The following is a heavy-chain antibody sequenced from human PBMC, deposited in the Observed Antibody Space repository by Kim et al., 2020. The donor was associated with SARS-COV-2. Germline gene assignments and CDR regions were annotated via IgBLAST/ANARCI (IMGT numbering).Heavy chain of an antibody. CDR3: AKDGIVLGDSGSYFDY. V-gene: IGHV3-30*18. CDR2: ISYDGSNK. Sequence: GGSLRLSCAASGFTFSSYGMHWVRQAPGKGLEWVAVISYDGSNKYYADSVKGRFTISRDNSKNTLYLQMNSLRAEDTAVYYCAKDGIVLGDSGSYFDYWGQGTLVTVSS. CDR1: GFTFSSYG. J-gene: IGHJ4*02. D-gene: IGHD1-26*01.